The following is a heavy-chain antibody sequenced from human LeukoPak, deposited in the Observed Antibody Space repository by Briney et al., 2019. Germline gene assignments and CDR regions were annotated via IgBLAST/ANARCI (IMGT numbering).Heavy chain of an antibody. Sequence: RAGGSLRLSCAASGFTFSSYEMNWVRQAPGKGLEWVSYISSSGSTIYYADSVKGRFTISRDNAKNSLYLQMNSLRVEDTAVYYCARDRYDSGSYYPFDYWGQGTLVTVSS. V-gene: IGHV3-48*03. CDR1: GFTFSSYE. D-gene: IGHD3-10*01. J-gene: IGHJ4*02. CDR2: ISSSGSTI. CDR3: ARDRYDSGSYYPFDY.